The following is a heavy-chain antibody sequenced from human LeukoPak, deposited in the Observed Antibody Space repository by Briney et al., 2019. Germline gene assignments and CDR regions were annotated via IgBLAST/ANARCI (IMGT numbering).Heavy chain of an antibody. CDR1: GFTFSSYS. V-gene: IGHV3-48*04. J-gene: IGHJ4*02. D-gene: IGHD3-22*01. CDR3: ARLDYYDSSGYPPHGY. Sequence: PGGSLRLSCAASGFTFSSYSMNWVRQAPGKGLEWVSYISSSSSTIYYADSVKGRFTISRDNAKNSLYLQMNSLRAEDTAVYYCARLDYYDSSGYPPHGYWGQGTLVTVSS. CDR2: ISSSSSTI.